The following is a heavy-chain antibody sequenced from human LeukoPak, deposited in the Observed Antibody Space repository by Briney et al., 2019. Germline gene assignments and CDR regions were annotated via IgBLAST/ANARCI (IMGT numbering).Heavy chain of an antibody. V-gene: IGHV5-51*04. CDR1: GYSFTDYW. CDR2: IYPGDSDA. J-gene: IGHJ4*02. CDR3: ARTQEMATITSLNY. D-gene: IGHD5-24*01. Sequence: GKSLKISCKGSGYSFTDYWIAWVRQMPGKGLEWVGIIYPGDSDARYSPSFQGQVTISADKPISTVYLQWSSLKASDTAIYYCARTQEMATITSLNYWGQGTLVTVSS.